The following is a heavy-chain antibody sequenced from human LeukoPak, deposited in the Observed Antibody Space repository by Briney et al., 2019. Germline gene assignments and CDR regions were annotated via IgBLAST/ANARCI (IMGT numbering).Heavy chain of an antibody. Sequence: GGSLRLSCAVSGFAFGSEAMSWVRQAPGKGLEWVSGISGSGDDTYYTDSVKGRFTISRDNSNNTMYLQMNSLRAEDTAVYYCAKVLITIFGVVIPGAFDIWGQGTMVTVSS. CDR2: ISGSGDDT. D-gene: IGHD3-3*01. CDR1: GFAFGSEA. J-gene: IGHJ3*02. V-gene: IGHV3-23*01. CDR3: AKVLITIFGVVIPGAFDI.